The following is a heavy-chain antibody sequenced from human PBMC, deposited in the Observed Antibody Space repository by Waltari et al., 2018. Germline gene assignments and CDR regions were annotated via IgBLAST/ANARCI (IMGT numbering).Heavy chain of an antibody. CDR3: AVSYTGWYGDLDY. J-gene: IGHJ4*02. Sequence: QVLLVQSGAEVKKPGASVKVSCKASGYSFTGYYLHWVRQAPGQGFEWSGWINPNSGGTSYAQIFQGRVTMTRDTSISTAYMELSRLTSDDTAVYYCAVSYTGWYGDLDYWGQGTLVTVSS. D-gene: IGHD6-19*01. CDR1: GYSFTGYY. CDR2: INPNSGGT. V-gene: IGHV1-2*02.